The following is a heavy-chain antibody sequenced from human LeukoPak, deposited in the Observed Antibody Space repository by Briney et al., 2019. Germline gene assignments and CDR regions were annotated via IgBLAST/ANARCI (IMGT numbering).Heavy chain of an antibody. CDR1: GGSFSGYY. Sequence: SETLSLTCAVYGGSFSGYYWSWIRQSPEKGLEWIGEINHSGSTNYNPSLKSRVTISVDMSKNQVSLKLSSVTAADTAVYYCARVYHYYGSGSYSHFDYWGQGTLVTVSS. D-gene: IGHD3-10*01. J-gene: IGHJ4*02. V-gene: IGHV4-34*01. CDR2: INHSGST. CDR3: ARVYHYYGSGSYSHFDY.